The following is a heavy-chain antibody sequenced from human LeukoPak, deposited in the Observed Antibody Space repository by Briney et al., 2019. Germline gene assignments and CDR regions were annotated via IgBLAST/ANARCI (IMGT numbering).Heavy chain of an antibody. V-gene: IGHV1-2*02. CDR1: GYTFSVYY. CDR2: INPNTGGT. D-gene: IGHD3-16*01. Sequence: GASVKVSCKTSGYTFSVYYIQWVRQAPGQGLEWMGLINPNTGGTHYAQSFQGRVTITRDTSISTAYMELGSLTSDDTALYYCAREGGDGFDIWGQGTMVTVSS. CDR3: AREGGDGFDI. J-gene: IGHJ3*02.